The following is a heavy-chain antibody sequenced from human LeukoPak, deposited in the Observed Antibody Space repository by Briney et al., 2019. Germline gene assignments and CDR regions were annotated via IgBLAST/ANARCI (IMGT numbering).Heavy chain of an antibody. V-gene: IGHV3-23*01. CDR1: GFTFKRYH. Sequence: GGSLRLSCAASGFTFKRYHMSWVRQAPGKGLDWVSSIDGGGTNTYYADSVKGRFTISRDNSKNTLYLQMNSLRAEDTAVYYCAKDLTDYGDYVIFDYWGQGTLVTVSS. CDR3: AKDLTDYGDYVIFDY. D-gene: IGHD4-17*01. J-gene: IGHJ4*02. CDR2: IDGGGTNT.